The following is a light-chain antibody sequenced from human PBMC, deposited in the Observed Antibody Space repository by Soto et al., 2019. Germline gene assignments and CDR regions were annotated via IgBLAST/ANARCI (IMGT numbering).Light chain of an antibody. CDR3: QQYYSAPHT. CDR2: WAS. V-gene: IGKV4-1*01. Sequence: DIVMTQSPDSLAVSLGERATINCKSSQSVLYSSNNRNYLAWYQQKPGQTPKLLIYWASTRESGVPDRFSGSGSETDFTLTISSLQAEDVAVYYCQQYYSAPHTFGQGTRLEI. J-gene: IGKJ5*01. CDR1: QSVLYSSNNRNY.